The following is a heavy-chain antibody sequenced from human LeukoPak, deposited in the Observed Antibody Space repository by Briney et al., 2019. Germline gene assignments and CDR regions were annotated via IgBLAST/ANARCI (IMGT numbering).Heavy chain of an antibody. CDR1: GFTFSSYC. J-gene: IGHJ5*02. D-gene: IGHD3-10*01. CDR3: ASEGLYGSGVDP. CDR2: VNSDGSST. V-gene: IGHV3-74*01. Sequence: PGGSLRLSCAASGFTFSSYCMHWVRQGPGKGLVWVSRVNSDGSSTRYADSVKGRFTISGDNAENTLYLQMNSLRVEDTAVYYCASEGLYGSGVDPWGQGTLVTVSS.